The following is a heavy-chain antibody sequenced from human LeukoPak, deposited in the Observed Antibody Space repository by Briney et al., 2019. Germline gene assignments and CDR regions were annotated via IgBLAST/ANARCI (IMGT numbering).Heavy chain of an antibody. CDR1: GRSLSGYY. CDR2: INHSGST. Sequence: SETLSLTCAVYGRSLSGYYWSWIRQPPGKGLEWIGEINHSGSTNYNPSLKSRVTISVDTSKNQFSLKLSSVTAADTAVYYCAGRESDGSGSRTFDYWGQGTLVTVSS. D-gene: IGHD3-10*01. CDR3: AGRESDGSGSRTFDY. V-gene: IGHV4-34*01. J-gene: IGHJ4*02.